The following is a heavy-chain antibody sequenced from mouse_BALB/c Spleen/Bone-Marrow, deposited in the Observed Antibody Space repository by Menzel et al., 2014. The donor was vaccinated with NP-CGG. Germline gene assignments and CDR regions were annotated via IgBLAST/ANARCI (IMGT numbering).Heavy chain of an antibody. V-gene: IGHV4-1*02. J-gene: IGHJ2*01. CDR3: ARPDYYGYLNY. CDR2: INPDSRTI. D-gene: IGHD1-1*01. CDR1: GFDFSRYW. Sequence: EVKLVESGGGLVQPGGSLKLSCAASGFDFSRYWMSWVRQAPGKGLEWIGEINPDSRTINYSPSLKDKFIISRDNAKNTLCLRLNKVRSEDTALYYCARPDYYGYLNYWGQGTTLTVSP.